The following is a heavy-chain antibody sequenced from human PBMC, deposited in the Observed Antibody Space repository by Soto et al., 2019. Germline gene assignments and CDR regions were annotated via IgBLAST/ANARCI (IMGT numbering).Heavy chain of an antibody. V-gene: IGHV3-7*01. CDR2: IKQDGSDK. J-gene: IGHJ4*02. Sequence: GSLRLSCAVSGFIFSSYWMSWVRQAPGKGLEWVANIKQDGSDKYYVDSVKGRFTISRDNAKNSLYLHMNSLRAEDTAVYYCARTFGASNSLDYWGQGTLVTVSS. CDR3: ARTFGASNSLDY. CDR1: GFIFSSYW. D-gene: IGHD1-7*01.